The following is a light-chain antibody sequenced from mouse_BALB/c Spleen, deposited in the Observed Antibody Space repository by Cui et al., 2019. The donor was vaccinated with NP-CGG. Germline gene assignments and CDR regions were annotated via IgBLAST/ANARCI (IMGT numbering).Light chain of an antibody. CDR3: ALWYSNNWV. V-gene: IGLV1*01. CDR1: TGAVTTSNY. CDR2: GTN. J-gene: IGLJ1*01. Sequence: QAVVTQESALTTSPGETVTLTCRSSTGAVTTSNYANWVQEKPDHLFTGLIGGTNNRAQGVPARFSGSLIGDKAALTITGAQTEDEAIYFCALWYSNNWVFGGGTKLTVL.